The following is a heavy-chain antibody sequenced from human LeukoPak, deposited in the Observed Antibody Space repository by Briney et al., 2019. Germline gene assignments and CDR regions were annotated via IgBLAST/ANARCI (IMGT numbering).Heavy chain of an antibody. J-gene: IGHJ6*02. CDR3: ARGLPYCGRGSCYHYYYYGMDV. CDR2: INHSGST. CDR1: GGSFSGYD. D-gene: IGHD2-15*01. V-gene: IGHV4-34*01. Sequence: SETLSLTCAVYGGSFSGYDWSWIRQPPGKGLEWIGEINHSGSTNYNPSLKSRVTISVDTSKNQFSLKLSSVTAADTAVYYCARGLPYCGRGSCYHYYYYGMDVWGQGTTVTVSS.